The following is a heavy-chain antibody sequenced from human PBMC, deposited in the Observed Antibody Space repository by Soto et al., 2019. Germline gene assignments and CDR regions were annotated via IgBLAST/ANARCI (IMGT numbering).Heavy chain of an antibody. V-gene: IGHV3-33*01. CDR2: IWHDGSKE. Sequence: QVQVVESGGGVVQPGGSLRLSCVMSGFTFSAYCMNWVRQVPGKGLEWVAIIWHDGSKEYYDDSVQGRFSISRDNSKKTRYLQMNGLRAEDTAVYYCEAANYDTSGYYGDYWGQGTLVTVSS. CDR3: EAANYDTSGYYGDY. CDR1: GFTFSAYC. D-gene: IGHD3-22*01. J-gene: IGHJ4*02.